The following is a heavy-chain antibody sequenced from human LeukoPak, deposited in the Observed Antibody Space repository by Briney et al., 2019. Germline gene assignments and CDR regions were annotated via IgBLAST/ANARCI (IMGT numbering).Heavy chain of an antibody. J-gene: IGHJ5*02. D-gene: IGHD3-10*01. CDR3: AVGLGGSGSYSDWFDP. CDR1: GFTFDDYA. Sequence: PGGSLRPSCAASGFTFDDYAMHWVRQAPGKGLEWVSGISWNSGSIGYADSVKGRFTISRDNAKNSLYLQMNSLRAEDTALYYCAVGLGGSGSYSDWFDPWGQGTLVTVSS. CDR2: ISWNSGSI. V-gene: IGHV3-9*01.